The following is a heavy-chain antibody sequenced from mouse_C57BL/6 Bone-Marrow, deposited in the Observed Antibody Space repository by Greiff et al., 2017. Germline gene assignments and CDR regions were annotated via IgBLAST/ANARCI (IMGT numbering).Heavy chain of an antibody. CDR2: IYPGDGDT. CDR3: ARGEYGSSYDYFDY. V-gene: IGHV1-82*01. D-gene: IGHD1-1*01. CDR1: GYAFSSSW. Sequence: VQLQQSGPELVKPGASVKISCKASGYAFSSSWMNWVKQRPGKGLEWIGRIYPGDGDTNYNGKFKGKATLTADKSSSTAYMQLSSLTSEDSAVYFCARGEYGSSYDYFDYWGQGTTLTVSS. J-gene: IGHJ2*01.